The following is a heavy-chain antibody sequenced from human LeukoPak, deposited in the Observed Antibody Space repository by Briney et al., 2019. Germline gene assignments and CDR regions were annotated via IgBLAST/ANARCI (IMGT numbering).Heavy chain of an antibody. CDR2: IYYSGST. CDR3: ARGAVGQWLFFDY. CDR1: GGSISSSSYY. V-gene: IGHV4-39*01. D-gene: IGHD6-19*01. J-gene: IGHJ4*02. Sequence: KPSETLSLTCTVSGGSISSSSYYWGWIRQPPGKGLEWIGSIYYSGSTYYNPSLKSRVTISVDTSKNQFSLKLSSVTAADTAVYYCARGAVGQWLFFDYWGQGTLVTVSS.